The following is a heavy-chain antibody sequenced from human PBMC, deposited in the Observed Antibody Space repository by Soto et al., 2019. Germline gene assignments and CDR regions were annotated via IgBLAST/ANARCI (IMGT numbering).Heavy chain of an antibody. J-gene: IGHJ3*02. V-gene: IGHV4-59*01. CDR1: GGSISSYY. CDR3: ATLITMVRGGGYAFDI. Sequence: SETLSLTCTVSGGSISSYYWSWIRQPPGKGLEWIGYIYYSGSTNYNPSLKSRVTISVDTSKNQFSLKLSSVTAADTAVYYCATLITMVRGGGYAFDIWGQGXMVTVSS. D-gene: IGHD3-10*01. CDR2: IYYSGST.